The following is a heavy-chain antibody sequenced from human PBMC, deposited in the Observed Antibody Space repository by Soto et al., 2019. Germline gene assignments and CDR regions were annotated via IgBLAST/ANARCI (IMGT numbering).Heavy chain of an antibody. J-gene: IGHJ4*02. CDR1: GGSISSGGHY. D-gene: IGHD3-3*01. V-gene: IGHV4-31*03. CDR2: IYYTGST. Sequence: QVQLQESGPGLVKPSQTVSLTCTVSGGSISSGGHYWSWIRQHPGKGLEWIGYIYYTGSTYYNPSLKSRVYIPVDTSKNQFTLKLSSVTAADTAVYYCARAGPYDFWSGYPFEYWGQGTLVTVSS. CDR3: ARAGPYDFWSGYPFEY.